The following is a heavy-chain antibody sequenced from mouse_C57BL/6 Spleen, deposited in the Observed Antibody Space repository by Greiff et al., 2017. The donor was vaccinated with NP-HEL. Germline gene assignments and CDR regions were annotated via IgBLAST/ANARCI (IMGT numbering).Heavy chain of an antibody. CDR3: APSYYGSSYLAY. J-gene: IGHJ3*01. V-gene: IGHV1-22*01. Sequence: VQLQQSGPELVKPGASVKMSCKASGYTFTDYNMHWVKQSHGKSLEWIGYINPNNGGTIYNQKFKGKATLTVNKSSSTAYMELRSLTSEDSAVYYCAPSYYGSSYLAYWGQGTLVTVSA. D-gene: IGHD1-1*01. CDR2: INPNNGGT. CDR1: GYTFTDYN.